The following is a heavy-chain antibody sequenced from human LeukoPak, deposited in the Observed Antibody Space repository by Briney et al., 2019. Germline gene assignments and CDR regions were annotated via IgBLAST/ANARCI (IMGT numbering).Heavy chain of an antibody. CDR3: AKGLFMHDY. J-gene: IGHJ4*02. D-gene: IGHD3-16*01. CDR1: GFIFSSNA. V-gene: IGHV3-23*01. Sequence: GGSLRLSCSAAGFIFSSNAMEWVRPAPGKGLEWGLTIAGSATYYADSVKGRFTISRDNSKNTLYLQMNSLRAEDTAVYYCAKGLFMHDYWGLGTLVTVSS. CDR2: IAGSAT.